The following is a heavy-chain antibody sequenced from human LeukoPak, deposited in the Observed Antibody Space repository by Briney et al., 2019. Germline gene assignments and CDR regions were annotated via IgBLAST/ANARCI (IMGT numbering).Heavy chain of an antibody. J-gene: IGHJ6*03. D-gene: IGHD3-3*01. CDR2: IHTSGST. CDR1: GGSISSYY. Sequence: SETLSLTCTVSGGSISSYYWSWLRQPAGKGLEWIGRIHTSGSTNYNPSLTSRVTMSVDTSKNQSSLKLSSVTAADTAVYYCARVGTIFGVVTIYYMDVWGKRTTVTVSS. CDR3: ARVGTIFGVVTIYYMDV. V-gene: IGHV4-4*07.